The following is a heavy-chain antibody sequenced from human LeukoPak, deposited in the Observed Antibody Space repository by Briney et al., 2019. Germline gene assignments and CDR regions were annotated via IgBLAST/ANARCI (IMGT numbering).Heavy chain of an antibody. CDR1: GGSISSYS. Sequence: SETLSLTCTVSGGSISSYSWSWIRQPAGKGLEWIGRIFTSGSTNYNPSLMSRVTVSVDTSKNQFSLKLSSVTAADTAVYYCSREVGTNLYFYYYGMDVWGPGTTVTVSS. J-gene: IGHJ6*02. CDR2: IFTSGST. CDR3: SREVGTNLYFYYYGMDV. V-gene: IGHV4-4*07. D-gene: IGHD2-8*01.